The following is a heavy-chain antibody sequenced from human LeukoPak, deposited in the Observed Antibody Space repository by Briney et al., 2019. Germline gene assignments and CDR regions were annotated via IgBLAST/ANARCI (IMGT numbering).Heavy chain of an antibody. CDR3: ARDLDTYYDFWSGYYMGSYFDH. Sequence: SETLSLTCTGSGGSISSYYWSWIRQPAGKGLEWIGRIYTSGSTNYNPSLKSRVTMSVDTSKNQFSLKLSSVTAADTAVYYCARDLDTYYDFWSGYYMGSYFDHWGQGTLVTVSS. CDR1: GGSISSYY. V-gene: IGHV4-4*07. D-gene: IGHD3-3*01. CDR2: IYTSGST. J-gene: IGHJ4*02.